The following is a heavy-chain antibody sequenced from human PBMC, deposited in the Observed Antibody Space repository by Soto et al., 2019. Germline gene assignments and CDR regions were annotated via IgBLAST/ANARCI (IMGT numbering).Heavy chain of an antibody. V-gene: IGHV3-23*01. J-gene: IGHJ6*02. CDR2: ISGSSSGT. Sequence: GGSLRLSCEASGFNFGAYAMSWVRQAPGKGLEWVSGISGSSSGTYYTDSVKGRFTISRDNSKNTVYLQMNSPRGEDTAVYYCAKDRSENFWVYYYAMDVWGQGTAVTVSS. CDR1: GFNFGAYA. CDR3: AKDRSENFWVYYYAMDV. D-gene: IGHD6-19*01.